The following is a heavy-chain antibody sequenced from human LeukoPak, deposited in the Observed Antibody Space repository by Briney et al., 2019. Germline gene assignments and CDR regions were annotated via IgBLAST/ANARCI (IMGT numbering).Heavy chain of an antibody. CDR3: AMLQLGXXXYFDY. CDR2: IYYSGST. Sequence: SETLSLTCTVSGGSISSYYWSWIRQPPGKGLEWIGYIYYSGSTNYNPSLKSRVTISVDTSKNQFSLKLSSVTAADTAVYYCAMLQLGXXXYFDYWGQGTLVTVSS. V-gene: IGHV4-59*01. J-gene: IGHJ4*02. CDR1: GGSISSYY. D-gene: IGHD6-13*01.